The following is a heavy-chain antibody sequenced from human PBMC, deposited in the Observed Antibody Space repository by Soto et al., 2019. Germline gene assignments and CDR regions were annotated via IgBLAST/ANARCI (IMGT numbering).Heavy chain of an antibody. V-gene: IGHV1-18*01. J-gene: IGHJ6*02. CDR3: ARQITMIVVVYPYSYGMDV. CDR2: ISAYNGNT. D-gene: IGHD3-22*01. Sequence: ASVKVSCKASGYTFTSYGISWVRQAPGQGLEWMGWISAYNGNTNYAQKLQGRVTMTTDTSTSTAYMELRSLRSDDTAVYYCARQITMIVVVYPYSYGMDVWGQGTTVTVSS. CDR1: GYTFTSYG.